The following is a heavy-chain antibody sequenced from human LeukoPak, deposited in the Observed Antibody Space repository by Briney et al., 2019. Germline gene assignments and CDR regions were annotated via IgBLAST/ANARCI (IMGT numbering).Heavy chain of an antibody. J-gene: IGHJ4*02. CDR3: ARDGGLDF. Sequence: ASVKVSCKASGYTFSAYYIHWLRQAPGRGLEWMGWINVNSGDTNSAPNFQGRVTLIRDMSSNTAYMEVTKLTLDDTAVFYCARDGGLDFWGQGTLVTVSS. CDR1: GYTFSAYY. V-gene: IGHV1-2*02. CDR2: INVNSGDT. D-gene: IGHD2-15*01.